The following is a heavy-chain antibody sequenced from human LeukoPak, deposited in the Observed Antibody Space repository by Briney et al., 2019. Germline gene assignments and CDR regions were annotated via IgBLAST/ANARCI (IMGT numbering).Heavy chain of an antibody. D-gene: IGHD6-6*01. V-gene: IGHV3-33*08. CDR1: GFTFSGYG. Sequence: GGSLRLSCAVSGFTFSGYGMHWVRQAPGKGLEWVAIIWYDGSKKYYAASVRGRFTVSRDNSENTLYLQMNSLRAEDTAVYYCAREWYSSSSGGHFDYWGQGTLVTVSS. CDR2: IWYDGSKK. CDR3: AREWYSSSSGGHFDY. J-gene: IGHJ4*02.